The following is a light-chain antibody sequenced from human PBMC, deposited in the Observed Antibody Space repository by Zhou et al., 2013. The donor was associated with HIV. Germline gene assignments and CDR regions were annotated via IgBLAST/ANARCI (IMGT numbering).Light chain of an antibody. J-gene: IGKJ2*01. CDR2: AAS. V-gene: IGKV1-39*01. CDR1: QSIRTF. CDR3: QQSYSTPMYT. Sequence: DIQLTQSPSSLSASVGDRVTITCRASQSIRTFLSWYQRKPGKAPRLLIYAASSLQSGVPSRFSGSGSGTDFTLTISSLQPEDFAAYYCQQSYSTPMYTFGQGTKAGDQT.